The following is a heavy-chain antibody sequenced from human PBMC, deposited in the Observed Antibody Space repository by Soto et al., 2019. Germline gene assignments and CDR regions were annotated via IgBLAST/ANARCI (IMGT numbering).Heavy chain of an antibody. J-gene: IGHJ4*02. D-gene: IGHD3-22*01. V-gene: IGHV1-69*01. Sequence: QVYLVQSGAEVKKPGSSVKVSCKALRGTFTNYAFSWVRQAPGQGLEWMGGIMPFFGSGNYAQKFQGRINITADESTRSVYLELTSLRSEDTAVYYCAGDRAGYYSHFVYWGQGTLVTVSS. CDR3: AGDRAGYYSHFVY. CDR2: IMPFFGSG. CDR1: RGTFTNYA.